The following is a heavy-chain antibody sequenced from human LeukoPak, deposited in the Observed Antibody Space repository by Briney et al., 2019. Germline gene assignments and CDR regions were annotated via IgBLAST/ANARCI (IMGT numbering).Heavy chain of an antibody. Sequence: PSETLSLTCAVYGGSFSGYYWSWIRQPPGKGLEWIGGINHSGSTNYNPSLESRVTISVDTSKNQFSLKLSSVTAADTAVYYCARGSRKSIAARRPNPPHYTCDYWGQGTGVTVSS. V-gene: IGHV4-34*01. D-gene: IGHD6-6*01. CDR3: ARGSRKSIAARRPNPPHYTCDY. CDR1: GGSFSGYY. J-gene: IGHJ4*02. CDR2: INHSGST.